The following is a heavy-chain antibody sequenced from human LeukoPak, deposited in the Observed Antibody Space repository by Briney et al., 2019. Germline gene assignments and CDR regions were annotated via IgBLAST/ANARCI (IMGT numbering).Heavy chain of an antibody. CDR3: ARRYYGSGSYYPFDY. CDR1: GGSISSSSYC. CDR2: ISYSGST. J-gene: IGHJ4*02. Sequence: SETLSLTCTVSGGSISSSSYCWGWIRQPPGKGLEWIGSISYSGSTYYNPSLKSRVTLSVDTSKNQFSLKLSSVTAADTAVYYCARRYYGSGSYYPFDYWGQGTLVTVSS. D-gene: IGHD3-10*01. V-gene: IGHV4-39*01.